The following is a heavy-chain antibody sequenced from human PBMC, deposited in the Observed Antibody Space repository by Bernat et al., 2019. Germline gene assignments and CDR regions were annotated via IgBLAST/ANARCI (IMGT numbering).Heavy chain of an antibody. CDR2: ISAYNGNT. CDR1: GYTFTSYG. V-gene: IGHV1-18*01. J-gene: IGHJ2*01. CDR3: ARPSSGWDYSVGYFDL. D-gene: IGHD6-19*01. Sequence: QVQLVQSGAEVKKPGASVKVSCKASGYTFTSYGISWVRQAPGQGLEWMGWISAYNGNTNYAQKLQGRVTMTTDTATSTAYMELRSLGSDETAVYYCARPSSGWDYSVGYFDLWGRGTLVTVSS.